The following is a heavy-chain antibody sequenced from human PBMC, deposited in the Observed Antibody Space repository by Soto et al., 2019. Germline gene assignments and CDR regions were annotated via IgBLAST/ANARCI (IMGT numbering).Heavy chain of an antibody. Sequence: QVQLVQSGAEVKRPESSMKVSCKPSGGTFNNYAINWVRQAPGQGLEWMGAIIPISGTTKYAQKFQGRVTITADKSTSTVYMDLSSLRSEDTAVYYCARWGGLSCSGAVCFKKPFDYWGQGTLVSVSS. CDR2: IIPISGTT. J-gene: IGHJ4*02. CDR1: GGTFNNYA. V-gene: IGHV1-69*06. CDR3: ARWGGLSCSGAVCFKKPFDY. D-gene: IGHD2-8*02.